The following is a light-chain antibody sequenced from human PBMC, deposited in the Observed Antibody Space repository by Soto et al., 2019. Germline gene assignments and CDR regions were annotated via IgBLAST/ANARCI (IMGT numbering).Light chain of an antibody. CDR1: QSISSSY. CDR2: GAS. CDR3: QQYGSSSWT. J-gene: IGKJ1*01. Sequence: ETVLTQSPGTLSLSTGERATLSCRASQSISSSYLAWYQQRPGQAPRLLIYGASSRATGIPDRFSGSGSGTEFTLTIGRLEPEDFAVYYCQQYGSSSWTFGQGTKVDI. V-gene: IGKV3-20*01.